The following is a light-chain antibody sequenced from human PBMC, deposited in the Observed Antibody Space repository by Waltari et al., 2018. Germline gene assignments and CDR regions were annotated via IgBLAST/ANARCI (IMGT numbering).Light chain of an antibody. CDR2: DAS. J-gene: IGKJ5*01. Sequence: EIVLTQSPGTLSLSPGESATLSCRASQSVSSSYLAWYQQKPGQAPRLLIYDASSRATGIPDRFSGSGSGTDFTLTISRLEPEDFAVYYCQQYGSSPLITFGQGTRLEIK. CDR3: QQYGSSPLIT. V-gene: IGKV3-20*01. CDR1: QSVSSSY.